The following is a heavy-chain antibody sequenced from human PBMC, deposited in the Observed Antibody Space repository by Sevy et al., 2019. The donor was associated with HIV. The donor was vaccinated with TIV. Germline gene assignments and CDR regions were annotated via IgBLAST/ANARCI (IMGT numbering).Heavy chain of an antibody. Sequence: GGSLRLSCAASGFTFSSYAMHWVRQAPGKGLEWVAVISYDGSNKYYADSVKGRFTISRDNSKNTLYLQMNSLRAEDTAGYYCARDSACTVTTGSVCYYGMDVWGQGTTVTVSS. D-gene: IGHD4-17*01. CDR2: ISYDGSNK. V-gene: IGHV3-30-3*01. CDR1: GFTFSSYA. CDR3: ARDSACTVTTGSVCYYGMDV. J-gene: IGHJ6*02.